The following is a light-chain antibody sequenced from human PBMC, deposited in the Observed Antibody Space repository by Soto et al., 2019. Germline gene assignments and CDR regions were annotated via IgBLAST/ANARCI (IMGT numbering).Light chain of an antibody. CDR2: AAS. Sequence: EIVLTQSPGTQSLSPGERATISCRASQSITSKFVAWYQQRPGQPPRLLIYAASTRATGIPDRFNGSGSETDFTLTISRLAPEAFAVYYCQQYGGSPTLAFGAGTKVDTK. CDR1: QSITSKF. CDR3: QQYGGSPTLA. V-gene: IGKV3-20*01. J-gene: IGKJ4*01.